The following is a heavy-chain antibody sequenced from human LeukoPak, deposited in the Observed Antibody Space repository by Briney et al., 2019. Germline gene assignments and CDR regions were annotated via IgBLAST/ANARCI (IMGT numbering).Heavy chain of an antibody. J-gene: IGHJ4*02. Sequence: ASVKVSCKASGYTFTSYGISWVRQVPGQGLEWMGWISAYNGNTNYAQKLQGRVTMTTDTSTSTAYMELRSLRSDDTAVYYCARDVEQQLVRAVDYWGQGTLVTVSS. CDR3: ARDVEQQLVRAVDY. V-gene: IGHV1-18*01. D-gene: IGHD6-13*01. CDR2: ISAYNGNT. CDR1: GYTFTSYG.